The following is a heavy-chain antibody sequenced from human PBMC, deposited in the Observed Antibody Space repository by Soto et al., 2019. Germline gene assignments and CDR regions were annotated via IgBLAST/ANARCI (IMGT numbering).Heavy chain of an antibody. V-gene: IGHV4-39*01. Sequence: PSETLSLTCTVSGGSISSSSYYWGWIRQPPGKGLEWIGSIYYSGSTYYNPSLKSRVTISVDTSKNQFSLKLSSVTAADTAVYYCARHGHVRHYYYYGMDVWGQGTTVTVSS. CDR3: ARHGHVRHYYYYGMDV. CDR1: GGSISSSSYY. J-gene: IGHJ6*02. CDR2: IYYSGST.